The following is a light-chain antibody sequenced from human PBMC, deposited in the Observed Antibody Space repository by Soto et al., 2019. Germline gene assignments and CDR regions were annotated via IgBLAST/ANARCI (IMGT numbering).Light chain of an antibody. CDR1: HDVSVS. J-gene: IGKJ1*01. V-gene: IGKV3-20*01. CDR2: GAS. CDR3: QQYGSSLT. Sequence: EIVLTQSPDTLSLSPGEGATLSCRASHDVSVSLVWYRQRPGQAPRLLIYGASSRATGIPDRFSGSGSGTDFTLTISRLEPEDFAVYYCQQYGSSLTFGQGTKVDTK.